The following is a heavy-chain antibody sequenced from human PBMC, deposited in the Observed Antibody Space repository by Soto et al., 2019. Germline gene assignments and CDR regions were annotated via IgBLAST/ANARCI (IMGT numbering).Heavy chain of an antibody. J-gene: IGHJ3*01. CDR2: ISPGGGTT. CDR1: GYTFTTNF. Sequence: VQLVQSGAEVKKPGASVKISCKASGYTFTTNFIHWIRQAPGQGLEWVGIISPGGGTTVYAQKFQGRVTMTRDTSTSTVYMELRNLRSEDTAVFYCARAHYDSAAFDFWGQGTMVIVSS. V-gene: IGHV1-46*03. CDR3: ARAHYDSAAFDF. D-gene: IGHD3-22*01.